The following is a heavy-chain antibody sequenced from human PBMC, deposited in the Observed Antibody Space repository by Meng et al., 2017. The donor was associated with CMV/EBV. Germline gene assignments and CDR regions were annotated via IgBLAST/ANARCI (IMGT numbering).Heavy chain of an antibody. CDR1: GFTFSNAW. Sequence: GGSLRLSCAASGFTFSNAWMSWVRQAPGKGLEWVSVIYSGGSTYYADSVKGRFTISRDNSKNTLYLQMNSLRAEDTAVYYCARGRRVGPDYWGQGTLVTVSS. CDR2: IYSGGST. V-gene: IGHV3-53*01. D-gene: IGHD1-26*01. J-gene: IGHJ4*02. CDR3: ARGRRVGPDY.